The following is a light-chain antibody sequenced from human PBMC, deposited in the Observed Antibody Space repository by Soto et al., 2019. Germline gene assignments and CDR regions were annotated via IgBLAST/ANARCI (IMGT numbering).Light chain of an antibody. CDR2: DAS. Sequence: EIVLTQSPATLSLSPGERATLSCRASQSVSSYLAWYQQKPGQAPRLLIYDASNRATGIPARFSGSGSGTDFTLTISSLEPEDFAVDYCQQRSNWRGTFGQGTKVDIK. CDR3: QQRSNWRGT. CDR1: QSVSSY. V-gene: IGKV3-11*01. J-gene: IGKJ1*01.